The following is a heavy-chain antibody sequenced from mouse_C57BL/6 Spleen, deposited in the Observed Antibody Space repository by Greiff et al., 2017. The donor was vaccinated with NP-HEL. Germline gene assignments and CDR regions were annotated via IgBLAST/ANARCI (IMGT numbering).Heavy chain of an antibody. V-gene: IGHV1-81*01. Sequence: VQLQQSGAELARPGASVKLSCKASGYTFTSYGISWVKQRTGQGLEWLGEIYPRSGNTYYNEKLKGKATLTADKSSSTAYMELRSLTSEFSAVYFCARPRTGTYGTDYYAMDYWGQGTSVTGSS. CDR2: IYPRSGNT. CDR3: ARPRTGTYGTDYYAMDY. D-gene: IGHD4-1*01. J-gene: IGHJ4*01. CDR1: GYTFTSYG.